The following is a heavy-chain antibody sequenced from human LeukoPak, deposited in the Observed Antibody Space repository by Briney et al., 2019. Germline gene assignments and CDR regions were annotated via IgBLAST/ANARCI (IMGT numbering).Heavy chain of an antibody. CDR2: IIPIFGTA. CDR1: GGTFISYA. D-gene: IGHD3-3*01. J-gene: IGHJ6*02. V-gene: IGHV1-69*13. Sequence: ASVKVSCKASGGTFISYAISWVRQAPGQGLEWMGGIIPIFGTANYAQKFQGRVTITADESTSTAYMELSSLRSEDTAVYYCARTSRDFWSGYYDRDYYYGMDVWGQGTTVTVSS. CDR3: ARTSRDFWSGYYDRDYYYGMDV.